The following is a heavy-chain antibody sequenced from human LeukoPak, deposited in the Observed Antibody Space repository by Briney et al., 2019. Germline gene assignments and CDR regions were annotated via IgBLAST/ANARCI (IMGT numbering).Heavy chain of an antibody. CDR1: GRSFSDYY. D-gene: IGHD3-10*01. Sequence: SETLSLTCALYGRSFSDYYWSWIRQPAGKGLEWIGRIYTSGSTNYNPSLKSRVTMSVDTSKNQFSLKLSSVTAADTAVYYCARANQGHYGSGSYYTWGQGTLVTVSS. CDR2: IYTSGST. V-gene: IGHV4-59*10. CDR3: ARANQGHYGSGSYYT. J-gene: IGHJ4*02.